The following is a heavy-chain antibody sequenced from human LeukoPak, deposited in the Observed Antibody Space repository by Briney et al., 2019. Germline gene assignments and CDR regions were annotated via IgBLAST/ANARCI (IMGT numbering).Heavy chain of an antibody. J-gene: IGHJ3*02. CDR3: ARAEDYYDNSDYRLDAFDM. D-gene: IGHD3-22*01. V-gene: IGHV6-1*01. CDR2: TYYRSKWYN. CDR1: GDSVSRNSAA. Sequence: SQTLSLTCAISGDSVSRNSAAWNWIRQSPSRGLEWLGRTYYRSKWYNDYAVSVIGRITINPDTSTNQFFLQLHSVTPEDTAVYYCARAEDYYDNSDYRLDAFDMWGQGTMVTVSS.